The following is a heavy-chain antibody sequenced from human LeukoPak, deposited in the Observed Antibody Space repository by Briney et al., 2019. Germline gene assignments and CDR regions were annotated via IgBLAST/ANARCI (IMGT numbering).Heavy chain of an antibody. D-gene: IGHD6-13*01. CDR2: IVVGSGNT. CDR3: AAPGDSSSWKISGAFDI. V-gene: IGHV1-58*02. CDR1: GFTFTSSA. J-gene: IGHJ3*02. Sequence: GTSVKVSCKASGFTFTSSAMQWVRQARGQRLEWIGWIVVGSGNTNYAQKLQERVTITRDMSTSTAYMELSSLRSEDTAVYYCAAPGDSSSWKISGAFDIWGQGTMVTVSS.